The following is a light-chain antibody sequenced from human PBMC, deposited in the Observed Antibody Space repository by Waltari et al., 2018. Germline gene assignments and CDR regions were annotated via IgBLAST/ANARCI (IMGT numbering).Light chain of an antibody. CDR2: GAS. J-gene: IGKJ1*01. CDR1: QCVSRY. CDR3: QQYKNWPRT. V-gene: IGKV3-15*01. Sequence: EIVMMQPPATLSVSPGQRATLSCSASQCVSRYLGWYQQKPGEAPRLVIYGASTRATGIPVRFNGSGSGTEFTLTISSLQSEDFAVYYCQQYKNWPRTFGQGTKVEVK.